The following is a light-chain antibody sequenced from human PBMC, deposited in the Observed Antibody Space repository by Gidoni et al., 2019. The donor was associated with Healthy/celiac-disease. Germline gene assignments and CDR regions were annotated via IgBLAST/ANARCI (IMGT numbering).Light chain of an antibody. Sequence: AIRMTQSPSSFSASTGDRVPITCRASQGISSYLAWYQQKPGKAPKLLIYAASTLQSGVPSRFSGSGSGTDFTLTISCLQSEDFATYYCQQYYSYPRTFXQXTKVEIK. CDR3: QQYYSYPRT. CDR2: AAS. J-gene: IGKJ1*01. V-gene: IGKV1-8*01. CDR1: QGISSY.